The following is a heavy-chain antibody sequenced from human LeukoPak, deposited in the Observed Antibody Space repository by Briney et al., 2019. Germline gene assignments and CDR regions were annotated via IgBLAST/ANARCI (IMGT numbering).Heavy chain of an antibody. V-gene: IGHV1-69*05. J-gene: IGHJ6*03. D-gene: IGHD5-18*01. CDR3: ARSIPGTVDTAMVGYYYMDV. CDR1: GGTFSSYA. Sequence: ASVKISCKASGGTFSSYAISWVRQAPGQGLEWMGGIIPIFGTANYAQKFQGRVTITTDESTSTAYMELSCLRSEDTAVYYCARSIPGTVDTAMVGYYYMDVWGKGTTVTVSS. CDR2: IIPIFGTA.